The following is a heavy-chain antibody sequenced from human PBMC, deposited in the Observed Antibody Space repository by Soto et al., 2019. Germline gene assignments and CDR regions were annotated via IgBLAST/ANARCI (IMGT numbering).Heavy chain of an antibody. J-gene: IGHJ4*02. CDR1: GFTFNDYY. CDR3: ARDRYYDSSGQIDY. V-gene: IGHV3-11*06. D-gene: IGHD3-22*01. CDR2: ISSSSSYT. Sequence: GGSLRLSCAASGFTFNDYYMSWIRQAPGKGLEWVSYISSSSSYTNYADSVKGRFTISRDNAKNSLYLQMNSLRAEDTAVYYCARDRYYDSSGQIDYWGQGTLVTVSS.